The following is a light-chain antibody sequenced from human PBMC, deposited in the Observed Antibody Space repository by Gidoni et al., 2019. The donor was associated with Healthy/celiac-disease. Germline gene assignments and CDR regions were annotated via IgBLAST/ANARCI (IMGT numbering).Light chain of an antibody. CDR2: AAS. CDR1: QSISSY. CDR3: QQSYSTPPIT. Sequence: DIQMNQSPSSLSASVGDRVTITCRPSQSISSYLNWYQQKPGKAPKLLIYAASSLQSGVPSRFSGSGSGTDFTLTISRLQPEDFATYYCQQSYSTPPITFGQGTRLEIK. V-gene: IGKV1-39*01. J-gene: IGKJ5*01.